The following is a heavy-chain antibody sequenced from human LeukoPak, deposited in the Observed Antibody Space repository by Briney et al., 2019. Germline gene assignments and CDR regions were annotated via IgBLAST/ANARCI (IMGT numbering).Heavy chain of an antibody. V-gene: IGHV3-21*01. CDR1: GFTFSTYS. D-gene: IGHD5-18*01. Sequence: PGGSLRLSCAASGFTFSTYSMNWVRQAPGKGLEWVSSISRTSSYVYYADSVKGRFTNTRDNAKNSLFLQMNSLRAEDTAVYYCARVGTIHLRLRPHLGYYGMDVWGQGTPVTVSS. CDR3: ARVGTIHLRLRPHLGYYGMDV. J-gene: IGHJ6*02. CDR2: ISRTSSYV.